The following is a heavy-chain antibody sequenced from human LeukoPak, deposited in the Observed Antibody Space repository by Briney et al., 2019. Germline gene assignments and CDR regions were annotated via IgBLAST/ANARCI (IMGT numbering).Heavy chain of an antibody. CDR1: GFILSSYS. V-gene: IGHV3-48*02. CDR2: ISSSSSTI. CDR3: ARNLISVAGELDY. D-gene: IGHD6-19*01. Sequence: GGSLRLSCAASGFILSSYSMNWVRQALGKGLEWISYISSSSSTIYYADSVKGRFTISRDNAKNSLYLQMNSLRDEDTALYYCARNLISVAGELDYWGQGALVTVSS. J-gene: IGHJ4*02.